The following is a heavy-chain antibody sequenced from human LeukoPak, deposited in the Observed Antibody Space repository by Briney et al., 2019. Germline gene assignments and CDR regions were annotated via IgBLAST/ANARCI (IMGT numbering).Heavy chain of an antibody. CDR1: GYTFTSYS. CDR2: INPSGGTT. Sequence: ASVKVSCKASGYTFTSYSIHWVRQAPGQGLEWMGIINPSGGTTTYTQKFQGRVTMTRDMSTSTVYMELSSLRSEDTGVYFCARGPYSYDSSGAFDIWGQGTMVTVSS. J-gene: IGHJ3*02. V-gene: IGHV1-46*01. CDR3: ARGPYSYDSSGAFDI. D-gene: IGHD3-22*01.